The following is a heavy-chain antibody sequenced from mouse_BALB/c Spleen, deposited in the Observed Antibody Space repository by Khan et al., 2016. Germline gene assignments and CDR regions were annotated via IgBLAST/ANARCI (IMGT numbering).Heavy chain of an antibody. CDR1: GYSITSDYA. Sequence: EVQLQESGPGLMKPSQSLSLTCTVTGYSITSDYACNWIRQFPGNKLEWMGYIIYRGSTTYTPSLKSRISFPRYTSKNQCFLQWNSVTIEDTATSYWASDGLNYAMDYWGQGTSVTVSS. D-gene: IGHD2-3*01. V-gene: IGHV3-2*02. CDR2: IIYRGST. J-gene: IGHJ4*01. CDR3: ASDGLNYAMDY.